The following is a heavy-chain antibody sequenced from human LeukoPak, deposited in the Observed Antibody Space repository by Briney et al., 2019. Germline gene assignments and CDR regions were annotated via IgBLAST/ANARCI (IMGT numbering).Heavy chain of an antibody. J-gene: IGHJ4*02. CDR2: INSDGSIT. CDR3: AGSGWETHFDH. CDR1: GFTFNIYW. Sequence: PGRSLRLSCAASGFTFNIYWMHWVRQAPGKGLVWVSRINSDGSITNYADSVKGRFTISRDNAKNTLYLQMNSLRAEDTAVYFCAGSGWETHFDHWGQGTLVTVSS. V-gene: IGHV3-74*01. D-gene: IGHD6-19*01.